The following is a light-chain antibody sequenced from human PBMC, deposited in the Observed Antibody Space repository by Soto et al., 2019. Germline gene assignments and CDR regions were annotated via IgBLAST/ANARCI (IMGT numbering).Light chain of an antibody. V-gene: IGKV3-20*01. J-gene: IGKJ3*01. CDR1: HSVSGSY. CDR2: GPA. Sequence: EIVLTQSPGTLSLSPGDRATLSCRASHSVSGSYLAWYQHKPGQAPRLLIYGPAIRATGIPDRFSASGSGTDFTLTISRLEPEDFAVYYCQQYGGSPLFTFGPGTKVDVK. CDR3: QQYGGSPLFT.